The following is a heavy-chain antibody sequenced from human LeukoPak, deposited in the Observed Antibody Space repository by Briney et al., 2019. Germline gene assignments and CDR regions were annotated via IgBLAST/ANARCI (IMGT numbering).Heavy chain of an antibody. Sequence: SETLSPPFTVSGVSLSSCNFYWGWVRPPPGKGLGWIGSIYYSGNTYYNASLKSQVSISIDTSKNQFSLKLTSVTAADTAVYYCARQTGSGLFILPGGQGTLVTVSS. CDR3: ARQTGSGLFILP. V-gene: IGHV4-39*01. CDR1: GVSLSSCNFY. CDR2: IYYSGNT. D-gene: IGHD3/OR15-3a*01. J-gene: IGHJ4*02.